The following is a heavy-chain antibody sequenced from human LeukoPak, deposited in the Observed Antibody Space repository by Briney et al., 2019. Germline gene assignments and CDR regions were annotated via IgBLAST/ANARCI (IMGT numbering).Heavy chain of an antibody. CDR1: GGSISSGDYY. J-gene: IGHJ5*02. V-gene: IGHV4-30-4*01. D-gene: IGHD3-10*01. Sequence: PSETLSLTCTVSGGSISSGDYYWSWIRQPPGKGPEWIGYIYYSGSTYYNPSLKSRVTISVDTSKNQFSLKLSSVTAADTAVYYCARANYYGSGSYYPNWFDPWGQGTLVTVSS. CDR3: ARANYYGSGSYYPNWFDP. CDR2: IYYSGST.